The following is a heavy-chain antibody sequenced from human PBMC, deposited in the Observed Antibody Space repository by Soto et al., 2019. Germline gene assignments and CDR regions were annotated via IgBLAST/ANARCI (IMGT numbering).Heavy chain of an antibody. CDR1: GFSFSNVW. Sequence: EVQLVESGGGVVKPGGSLRLSCAASGFSFSNVWMNWVRQAPGKGLEWGGRIKSKTDGGTTEYTAPVEGRFTISRDDSKNTLYLEMNSLKTEDTAVYLCAKHPRGNWFDAWGQGTLVTVDS. CDR3: AKHPRGNWFDA. V-gene: IGHV3-15*07. CDR2: IKSKTDGGTT. J-gene: IGHJ5*02.